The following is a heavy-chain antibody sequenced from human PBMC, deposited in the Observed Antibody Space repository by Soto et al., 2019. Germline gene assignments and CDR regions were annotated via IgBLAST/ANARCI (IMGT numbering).Heavy chain of an antibody. CDR3: AREGDYGDYRRRGYFDY. D-gene: IGHD4-17*01. V-gene: IGHV3-30-3*01. J-gene: IGHJ4*02. CDR2: ISYDGSNK. Sequence: GGSLRLSCAASGFTFSSYAMHWVRQAPGKGLEWVAVISYDGSNKYYADSVKGRFTISRDNSKNTLYLKMNSLGAEDTAVYYCAREGDYGDYRRRGYFDYWGQGTLVTVSS. CDR1: GFTFSSYA.